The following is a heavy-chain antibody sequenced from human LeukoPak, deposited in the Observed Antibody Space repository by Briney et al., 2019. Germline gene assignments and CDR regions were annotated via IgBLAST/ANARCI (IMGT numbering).Heavy chain of an antibody. Sequence: AASVTVSYKASGGTFSNYAISWVRQAPGQGREWMGGIIPIFGTANYAQKFQGRVTITADESTSTAYMELSSLRSEDTAVYYCARDGEYCSSTSCSWHYGMDVWGKGTTVTVSS. V-gene: IGHV1-69*13. CDR1: GGTFSNYA. CDR3: ARDGEYCSSTSCSWHYGMDV. CDR2: IIPIFGTA. J-gene: IGHJ6*04. D-gene: IGHD2-2*01.